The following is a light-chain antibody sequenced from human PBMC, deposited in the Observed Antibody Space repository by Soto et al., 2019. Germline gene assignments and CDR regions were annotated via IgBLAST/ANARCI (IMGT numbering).Light chain of an antibody. CDR1: QSVSNY. V-gene: IGKV3-20*01. J-gene: IGKJ1*01. CDR3: QQYGSSPGT. Sequence: EIEFTQSPGTLSLSPGERAPLSCRASQSVSNYLAWYQQNPGQAPRLLIYDTTNRATGIPARFTGSGSGTDLALTISRVEPQDIAVYFCQQYGSSPGTFGQGTKV. CDR2: DTT.